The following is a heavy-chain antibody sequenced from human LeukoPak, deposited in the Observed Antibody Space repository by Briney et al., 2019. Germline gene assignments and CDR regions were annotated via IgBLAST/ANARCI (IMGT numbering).Heavy chain of an antibody. CDR1: GFTFSTNA. CDR2: ISGSGGST. Sequence: SGGSLRLSCAASGFTFSTNAMSWVRQAPGKGLEWVSIISGSGGSTYYANSVKGRFTISRDNSKNTVYLQMNRLRVEDTALYYCVRSLDYWGQGTLVTVSS. V-gene: IGHV3-23*01. J-gene: IGHJ4*02. CDR3: VRSLDY.